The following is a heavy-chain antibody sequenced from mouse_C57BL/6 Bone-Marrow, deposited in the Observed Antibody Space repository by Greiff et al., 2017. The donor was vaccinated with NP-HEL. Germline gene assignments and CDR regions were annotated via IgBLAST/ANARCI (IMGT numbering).Heavy chain of an antibody. CDR2: ILPGSGST. V-gene: IGHV1-9*01. J-gene: IGHJ1*03. CDR3: ARDTTVDFYWYFDV. Sequence: QVQLQQSGAELMKPGASVKLSCKASGYTFTGYWIEWVKQRPGHGLEWIGEILPGSGSTNYNEKLKGKATFTADKSSNTAYMRLSILTTEDSAIYYCARDTTVDFYWYFDVWGTGTTVTVSS. D-gene: IGHD1-1*01. CDR1: GYTFTGYW.